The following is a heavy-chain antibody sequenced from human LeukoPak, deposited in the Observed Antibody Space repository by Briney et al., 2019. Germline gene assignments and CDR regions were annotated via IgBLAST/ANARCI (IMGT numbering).Heavy chain of an antibody. CDR2: IIPIFSVA. CDR3: ARLVGATSWFDP. Sequence: SVKVSCKTSGGTFSSYAISWVRQAPGQGLEWMGRIIPIFSVANYAQKFQGRVTITADKSTSTAYMELSSLRSEGTAVYYCARLVGATSWFDPWGQGTLVTVSS. D-gene: IGHD1-26*01. V-gene: IGHV1-69*04. J-gene: IGHJ5*02. CDR1: GGTFSSYA.